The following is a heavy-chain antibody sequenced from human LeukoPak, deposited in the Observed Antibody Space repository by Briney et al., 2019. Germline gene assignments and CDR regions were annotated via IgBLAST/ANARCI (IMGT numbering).Heavy chain of an antibody. Sequence: PSETLSLTCTVSGGYIFSSFWTWIRQAPGKGLELIGFTYDGGRGNYKPSLRSRVDISLDTSSNRYSLRLTSVTAADTGVYYCARLWRPHDYDNWFDHWGQGILVTVSS. CDR1: GGYIFSSF. J-gene: IGHJ5*02. CDR3: ARLWRPHDYDNWFDH. V-gene: IGHV4-59*13. CDR2: TYDGGRG. D-gene: IGHD4-17*01.